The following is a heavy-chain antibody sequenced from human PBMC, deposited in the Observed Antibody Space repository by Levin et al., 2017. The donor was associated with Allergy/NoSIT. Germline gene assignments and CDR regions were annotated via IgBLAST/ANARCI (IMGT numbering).Heavy chain of an antibody. J-gene: IGHJ4*02. CDR2: ISTTSRYI. V-gene: IGHV3-21*01. Sequence: LSLTCAASGFTFSSQNMNWVRQAPGRGLEWVSSISTTSRYIHYADSVKGRFTISRDNAKNSLYLQMNSLKAEDTAVYYCARGSGWYDYWGQGTLVTVSS. CDR1: GFTFSSQN. CDR3: ARGSGWYDY. D-gene: IGHD6-19*01.